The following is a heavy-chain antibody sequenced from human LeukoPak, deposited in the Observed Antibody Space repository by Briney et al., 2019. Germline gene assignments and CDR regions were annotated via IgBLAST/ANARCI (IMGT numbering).Heavy chain of an antibody. CDR1: GGSISSYY. J-gene: IGHJ4*02. Sequence: SETLSLTCTVSGGSISSYYWSWIRQPPGKGLGWIGYIYYSGSTNYNPSLKSRVTISVDTSKNQFSLKLSSVTAADTAVYYCAREGRGAAAGMDYWGQGTLVTVSS. CDR2: IYYSGST. D-gene: IGHD6-13*01. CDR3: AREGRGAAAGMDY. V-gene: IGHV4-59*01.